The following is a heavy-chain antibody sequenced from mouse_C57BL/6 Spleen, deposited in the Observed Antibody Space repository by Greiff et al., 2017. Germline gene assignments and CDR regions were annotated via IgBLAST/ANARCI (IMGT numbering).Heavy chain of an antibody. Sequence: EVQLQQSGPELVKPGASVKMSCKASGYTFTDYNMHWVKQSHGKSLEWIGYINPNNGGTSYNQKFKGKATLTVNKSSSTAYMELRSLTSEDSAVYYCAKGGFYYGNLWYFDYWGQGTTLTGSS. CDR3: AKGGFYYGNLWYFDY. CDR2: INPNNGGT. D-gene: IGHD2-1*01. V-gene: IGHV1-22*01. J-gene: IGHJ2*01. CDR1: GYTFTDYN.